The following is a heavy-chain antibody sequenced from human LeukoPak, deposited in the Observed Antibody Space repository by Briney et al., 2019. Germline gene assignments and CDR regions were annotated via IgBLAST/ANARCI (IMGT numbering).Heavy chain of an antibody. CDR2: ISGSGGST. J-gene: IGHJ6*03. Sequence: GGSLRLSCAASGFTVSTNYMSWVRQAPGKGLEWVSVISGSGGSTYYADSVKGRFTISRDNSKNTLYLQMNSLRAEDTAVYYCAKDIPPAGLKRHSSWYYEYTTTSGYMDVWGKGTTVTISS. V-gene: IGHV3-23*01. D-gene: IGHD6-13*01. CDR1: GFTVSTNY. CDR3: AKDIPPAGLKRHSSWYYEYTTTSGYMDV.